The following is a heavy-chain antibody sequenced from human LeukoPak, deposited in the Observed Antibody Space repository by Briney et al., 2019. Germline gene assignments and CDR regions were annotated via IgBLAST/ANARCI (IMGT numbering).Heavy chain of an antibody. CDR3: ARWPTMGGR. D-gene: IGHD3-16*01. J-gene: IGHJ4*02. CDR2: IYNGGTT. CDR1: GFPLSDNY. Sequence: PGGSLRLSCAASGFPLSDNYMTWVRQAPGKGLEWVSVIYNGGTTKYADSVKGRFIISRDNSKNMLYLQMNSLRDEDTAVYYCARWPTMGGRWGQGTLVTVSS. V-gene: IGHV3-66*01.